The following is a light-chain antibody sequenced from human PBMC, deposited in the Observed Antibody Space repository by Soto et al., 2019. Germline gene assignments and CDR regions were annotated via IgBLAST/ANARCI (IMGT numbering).Light chain of an antibody. CDR3: SSYTSCSAVV. CDR1: SSDVGGYNY. V-gene: IGLV2-14*01. CDR2: DVS. J-gene: IGLJ2*01. Sequence: QSALTQPASVSGSLGQSITISCTGTSSDVGGYNYVSWYQQHPGKAPKLMIYDVSNRPSGVSNRFSGSKSGNTASLTISGLQAEDEADYYCSSYTSCSAVVFGGGTKVTVL.